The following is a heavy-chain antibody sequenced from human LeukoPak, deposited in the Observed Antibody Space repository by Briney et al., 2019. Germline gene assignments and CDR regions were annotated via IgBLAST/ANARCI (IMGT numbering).Heavy chain of an antibody. CDR3: ATTLGYTGYDWGWFSDYYMAV. CDR1: GGTLSAYY. V-gene: IGHV4-34*08. Sequence: PSDTLSLTCAVYGGTLSAYYATWIRQAPGNGLESIGEITLKGSSVYSASLRSPVTIFVDASRNQISLKMTSVTAADAGIYYCATTLGYTGYDWGWFSDYYMAVWGTGTRVSVSS. J-gene: IGHJ6*03. D-gene: IGHD5-12*01. CDR2: ITLKGSS.